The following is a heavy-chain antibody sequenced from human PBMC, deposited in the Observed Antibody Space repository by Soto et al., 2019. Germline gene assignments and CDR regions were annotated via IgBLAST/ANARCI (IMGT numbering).Heavy chain of an antibody. CDR1: GFTVSSNY. CDR3: ARDQYYYDSSGYSRAFDI. V-gene: IGHV3-53*01. D-gene: IGHD3-22*01. CDR2: IYSGGST. J-gene: IGHJ3*02. Sequence: GGSLRLSCAASGFTVSSNYMSWVRQPPAKGLEWVSVIYSGGSTYYADSVKGRFTISRDNSKNTLYLQMNSLRAEDTAVYYCARDQYYYDSSGYSRAFDIWGQGTMVTVSS.